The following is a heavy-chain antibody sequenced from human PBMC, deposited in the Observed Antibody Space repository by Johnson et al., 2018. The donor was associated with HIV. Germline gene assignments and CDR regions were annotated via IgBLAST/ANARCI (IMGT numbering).Heavy chain of an antibody. CDR3: ARDSGGNYGAFDI. V-gene: IGHV3-64*01. CDR2: ISPNGIST. Sequence: EVQLVESGGGVVQPGRSLRLSCAASGFTFSSYALHWVRQAPGKGLQYVSGISPNGISTYYANSVIGRFTISRDNAKNTVFLQMRRLRADDMAVYYCARDSGGNYGAFDIWGQGTMVTVSS. J-gene: IGHJ3*02. D-gene: IGHD4-23*01. CDR1: GFTFSSYA.